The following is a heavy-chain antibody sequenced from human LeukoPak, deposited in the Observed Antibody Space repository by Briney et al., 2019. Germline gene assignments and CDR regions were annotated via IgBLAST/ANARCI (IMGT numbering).Heavy chain of an antibody. D-gene: IGHD6-19*01. Sequence: SETLSLTCAVYGGSFSGYYWSWIRQPPGKGLEWIGEINHSGSTNYNPSFKSRVTISVDTSKNQFSLKLSSVTAADTAVYYCARGPPQWLDAFDIWGQGTMVTVSS. CDR1: GGSFSGYY. CDR3: ARGPPQWLDAFDI. J-gene: IGHJ3*02. V-gene: IGHV4-34*01. CDR2: INHSGST.